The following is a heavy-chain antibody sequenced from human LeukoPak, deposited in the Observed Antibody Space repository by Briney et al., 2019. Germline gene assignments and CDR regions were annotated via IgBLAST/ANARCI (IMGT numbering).Heavy chain of an antibody. CDR1: GYTFTGYY. V-gene: IGHV1-2*02. CDR2: INPNSGGT. CDR3: ARGDEYGDYVGY. D-gene: IGHD4-17*01. J-gene: IGHJ4*02. Sequence: ASVKVSCKASGYTFTGYYMHWVRQAPGQGPEWMGWINPNSGGTNYAQKFQGRVTMTRDTSISTAYMELSRLRSDDTAVYYCARGDEYGDYVGYWGQGTLVTVSS.